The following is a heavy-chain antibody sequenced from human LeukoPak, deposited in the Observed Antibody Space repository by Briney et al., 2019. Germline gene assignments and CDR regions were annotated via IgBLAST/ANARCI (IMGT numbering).Heavy chain of an antibody. CDR2: INHSGST. V-gene: IGHV4-34*01. CDR3: ARSSLDDYGDYGLPDY. J-gene: IGHJ4*02. CDR1: GGSFSGYY. Sequence: SETLSLTCAVYGGSFSGYYWSWIRQPPGTGLEWIGEINHSGSTNYNPSLKSRVTISVDTSKNQFSLKLSSVTAADTAVYYCARSSLDDYGDYGLPDYWGQGTLVTVSS. D-gene: IGHD4-17*01.